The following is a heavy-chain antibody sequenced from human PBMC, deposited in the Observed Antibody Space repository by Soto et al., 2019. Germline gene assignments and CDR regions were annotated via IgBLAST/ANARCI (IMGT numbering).Heavy chain of an antibody. V-gene: IGHV1-69*08. Sequence: QVQLVQSGAEVKKPGSSVKVSCKASADTFTGYTVTWVRQAPGQGLEWVGRVIPILGASNFAQKFQGRGTISADKSTDTAYMVLTGLTSADTAVYYCARSRGSYYSNFDSWGQGTLVTVSS. J-gene: IGHJ4*02. D-gene: IGHD3-10*01. CDR1: ADTFTGYT. CDR2: VIPILGAS. CDR3: ARSRGSYYSNFDS.